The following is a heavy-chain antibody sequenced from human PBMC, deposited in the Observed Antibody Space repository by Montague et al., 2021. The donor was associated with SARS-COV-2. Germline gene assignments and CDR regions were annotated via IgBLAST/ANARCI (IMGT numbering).Heavy chain of an antibody. V-gene: IGHV3-53*01. D-gene: IGHD3-22*01. Sequence: SLRLSCAASGFSVSSSYMNWVRQAPGKGLEWVSVIYSGENKYYAXXVKGRFTISRDSSTNTLFLQMYSLRAEDTAVYYCAREKPEYYDGPGVFDIWGQGTMVTVSS. J-gene: IGHJ3*02. CDR2: IYSGENK. CDR1: GFSVSSSY. CDR3: AREKPEYYDGPGVFDI.